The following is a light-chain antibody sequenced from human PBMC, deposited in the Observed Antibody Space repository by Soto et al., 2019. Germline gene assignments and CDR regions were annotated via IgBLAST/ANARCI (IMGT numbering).Light chain of an antibody. CDR2: EVS. V-gene: IGLV2-8*01. Sequence: QSALTQPPSASGSPGQSVTISCTGTSSDVGGYNYVSWYQQHPGKAPKLMIYEVSKRPSGVPDRFSGSKSGNTASLTVSGLQAEDEADYYCSSYAGSPLAVFGGVTQLTVL. CDR1: SSDVGGYNY. J-gene: IGLJ7*01. CDR3: SSYAGSPLAV.